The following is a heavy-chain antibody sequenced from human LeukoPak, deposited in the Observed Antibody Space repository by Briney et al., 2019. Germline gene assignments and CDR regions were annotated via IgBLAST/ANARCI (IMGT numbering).Heavy chain of an antibody. D-gene: IGHD2-2*01. CDR3: AKDRDIVVVPAAPHY. CDR2: ISGSGGST. J-gene: IGHJ4*02. V-gene: IGHV3-23*01. Sequence: GGSLRLSCAASGFTFSSYAMSWARQAPGKGLEWVSAISGSGGSTYYADSVKGRFTISRDNSKNTLCLQTNSLRAEDTAVYYCAKDRDIVVVPAAPHYWGQGTLVTVSS. CDR1: GFTFSSYA.